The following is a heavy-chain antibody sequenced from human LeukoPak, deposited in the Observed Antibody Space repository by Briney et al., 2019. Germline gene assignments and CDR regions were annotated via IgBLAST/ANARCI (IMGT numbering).Heavy chain of an antibody. CDR3: AAGRGYSYGLFAFDY. Sequence: SVKVSCEASGFTFTGSAMQWVRQARGQRLEWIGWIVVGSGNTNYAQKFQERVTITRDMSTSTAYMELSSLRSEDTAVYYCAAGRGYSYGLFAFDYWGQGTLVTVSS. CDR1: GFTFTGSA. CDR2: IVVGSGNT. V-gene: IGHV1-58*02. D-gene: IGHD5-18*01. J-gene: IGHJ4*02.